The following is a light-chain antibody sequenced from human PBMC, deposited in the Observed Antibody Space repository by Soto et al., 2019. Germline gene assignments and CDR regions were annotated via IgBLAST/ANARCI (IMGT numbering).Light chain of an antibody. Sequence: EIVLTQSPVTLSLSPGERATLSCRASRSFASSYLGWYQQKPGQAPRLLIYAASTRATGVPDRFSGSGSATDFTLTISRLAPEDSATYYCQQSYSSPPTFGQGTKVEIK. CDR2: AAS. CDR1: RSFASSY. CDR3: QQSYSSPPT. J-gene: IGKJ1*01. V-gene: IGKV3D-20*02.